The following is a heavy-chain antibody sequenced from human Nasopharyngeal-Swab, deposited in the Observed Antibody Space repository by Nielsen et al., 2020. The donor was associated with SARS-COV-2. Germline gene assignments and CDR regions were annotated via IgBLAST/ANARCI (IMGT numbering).Heavy chain of an antibody. CDR3: AKDNNPYYYDSSGYAFDI. J-gene: IGHJ3*02. Sequence: VRQAPGKGLEWVSGISWNSGSTGYADSVKGRFTISRANAKNSLYLQMNSLRAEDTALYYCAKDNNPYYYDSSGYAFDIWGQGTMVTVSS. D-gene: IGHD3-22*01. V-gene: IGHV3-9*01. CDR2: ISWNSGST.